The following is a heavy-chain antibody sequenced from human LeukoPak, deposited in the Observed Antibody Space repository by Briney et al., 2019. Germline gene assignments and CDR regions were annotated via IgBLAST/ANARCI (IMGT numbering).Heavy chain of an antibody. J-gene: IGHJ4*02. Sequence: PSETLSLTCTVSGGSISSGDYYWSWIRQPPGKGLEWIGYIYYSGSTYYNPHLKSRVTISVDTSKNQFSLKLSSVTAADTAVYYRARVDCSGGSCYYFDYWGQGTLVTVSS. CDR2: IYYSGST. CDR1: GGSISSGDYY. D-gene: IGHD2-15*01. CDR3: ARVDCSGGSCYYFDY. V-gene: IGHV4-30-4*01.